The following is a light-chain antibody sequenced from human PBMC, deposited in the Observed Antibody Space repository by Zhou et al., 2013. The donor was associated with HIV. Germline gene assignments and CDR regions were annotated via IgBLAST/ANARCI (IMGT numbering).Light chain of an antibody. Sequence: DIQMTQSPSSLSASVGDRVTLTCRASQSITTYLNWYQQKPGKGPRLLIYHASTLQSGVPSRFSGGGSGTEFTLTINSLQPDDFATYYCQQYSAYSWTFGQGTSVELK. CDR1: QSITTY. CDR2: HAS. J-gene: IGKJ1*01. V-gene: IGKV1-39*01. CDR3: QQYSAYSWT.